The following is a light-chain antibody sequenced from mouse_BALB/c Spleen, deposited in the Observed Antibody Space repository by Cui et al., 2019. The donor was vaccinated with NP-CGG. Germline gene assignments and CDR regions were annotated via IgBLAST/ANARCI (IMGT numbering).Light chain of an antibody. CDR1: TGAVTTSNY. J-gene: IGLJ1*01. V-gene: IGLV1*01. CDR2: GTN. CDR3: ALWYSNHWV. Sequence: QAVVTQESALTTSPGETVTLTCRSSTGAVTTSNYVNWVQVKPDHLFTGLIGGTNNRPPGVPARFSGSLIGDKAALTITGAQTEDEAIYFCALWYSNHWVFGGGTKLTVL.